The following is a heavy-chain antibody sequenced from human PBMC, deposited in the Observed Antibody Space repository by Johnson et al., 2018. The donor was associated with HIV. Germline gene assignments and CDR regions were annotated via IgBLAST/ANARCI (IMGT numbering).Heavy chain of an antibody. CDR1: GFTFNSYA. Sequence: QVQLVESGGGVVQPGRSLRLSCAASGFTFNSYAMHWVRQAPGKGLEWVAVISYDGSNKYYADSVKGRFTISRDNSKNTLYLQMNNLRAEDTAVYYCARVDRPYYYDSSDAPNAFDIWGQGTMVIVSS. J-gene: IGHJ3*02. CDR3: ARVDRPYYYDSSDAPNAFDI. D-gene: IGHD3-22*01. CDR2: ISYDGSNK. V-gene: IGHV3-30-3*01.